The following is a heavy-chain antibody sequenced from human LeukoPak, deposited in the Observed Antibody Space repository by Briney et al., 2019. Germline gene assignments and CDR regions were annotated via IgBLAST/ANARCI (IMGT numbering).Heavy chain of an antibody. CDR1: GYTFTGYY. CDR2: INPSGGST. CDR3: AREGREVPGAIAAVKGFDY. Sequence: ASVKVSCKASGYTFTGYYMHWVRQAPGQGLEWMGIINPSGGSTSYAQKFQGRVTMTRDMSTSTVYMELSSLRSEDTAIYYCAREGREVPGAIAAVKGFDYWGQGTLVTVSS. V-gene: IGHV1-46*01. D-gene: IGHD6-13*01. J-gene: IGHJ4*02.